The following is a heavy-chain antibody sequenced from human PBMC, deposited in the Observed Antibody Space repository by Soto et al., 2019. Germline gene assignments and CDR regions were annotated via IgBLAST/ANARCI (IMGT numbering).Heavy chain of an antibody. J-gene: IGHJ6*02. V-gene: IGHV1-2*02. CDR2: INPNSGGT. CDR1: GYTFTGSY. Sequence: ASVKVSCKASGYTFTGSYMHWVRQAPGQGLEWMVWINPNSGGTNYAQKFQGIFTMNWDTSISTAYLELISLRSDDTAVYYCARGSVASATKPSGMDVWGQGTTVTVSS. CDR3: ARGSVASATKPSGMDV. D-gene: IGHD2-15*01.